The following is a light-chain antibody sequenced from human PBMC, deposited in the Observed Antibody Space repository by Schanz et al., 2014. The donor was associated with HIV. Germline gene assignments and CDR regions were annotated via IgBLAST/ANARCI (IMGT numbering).Light chain of an antibody. Sequence: DIQMTQSPSSLSASVGDRVTLTCQASQDISNYLNWYQQKPGKAPKLLIYDASNLETGVPSRFSGSGSGTDFTLTISSLQPEDFATYYCQQSYSTPHTFGQGTKLEIK. CDR1: QDISNY. V-gene: IGKV1-39*01. CDR3: QQSYSTPHT. J-gene: IGKJ2*01. CDR2: DAS.